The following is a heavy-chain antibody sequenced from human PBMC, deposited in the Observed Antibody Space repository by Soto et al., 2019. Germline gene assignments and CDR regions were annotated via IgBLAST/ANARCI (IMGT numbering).Heavy chain of an antibody. D-gene: IGHD5-18*01. CDR2: ISSNGDTT. V-gene: IGHV3-64*01. CDR3: ARDGRAMNDY. Sequence: EVPVVESGGGLVQPGGSLRLSCAASGFTFSDYAMQWVRQAPGKRLEYVSGISSNGDTTYYGNSVRGRFTIARDNSKNTLHLQMGSLRAEDTGVYYCARDGRAMNDYWGQGTLVTVSS. CDR1: GFTFSDYA. J-gene: IGHJ4*02.